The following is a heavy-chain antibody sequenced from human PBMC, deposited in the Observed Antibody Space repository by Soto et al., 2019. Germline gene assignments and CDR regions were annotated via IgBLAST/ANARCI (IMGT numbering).Heavy chain of an antibody. CDR1: GHTLWNYG. V-gene: IGHV1-18*01. Sequence: ASVKVSCKTSGHTLWNYGISWVRQAPGQGLEWMGWISPYNDATNYAQKFQGRVTMTTDTSTSTAYMELRSLRSDDTAVYYCARHLDPQQLVRVYYYYGMDVWGQGTTVTVSS. D-gene: IGHD6-13*01. CDR3: ARHLDPQQLVRVYYYYGMDV. CDR2: ISPYNDAT. J-gene: IGHJ6*02.